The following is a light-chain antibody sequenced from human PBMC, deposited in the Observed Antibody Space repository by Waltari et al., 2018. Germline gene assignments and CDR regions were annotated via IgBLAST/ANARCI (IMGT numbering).Light chain of an antibody. V-gene: IGLV2-11*01. CDR1: RSDVGYYNF. J-gene: IGLJ1*01. Sequence: QSALTQPHSVSGSPGQSVTISCTATRSDVGYYNFVSWYQQHPGNAPKLMIYDVTKRPSGVPDRFSGSKSGNTASLTISGLQAEDEADYYCCSYAGNYIFIFATGTKVTVL. CDR3: CSYAGNYIFI. CDR2: DVT.